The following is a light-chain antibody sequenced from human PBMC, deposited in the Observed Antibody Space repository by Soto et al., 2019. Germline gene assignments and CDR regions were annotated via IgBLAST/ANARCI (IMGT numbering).Light chain of an antibody. V-gene: IGKV1-5*01. CDR3: QQYNSYSSWT. CDR1: QNIRNW. CDR2: DAS. J-gene: IGKJ1*01. Sequence: DIQMTQSPSTLSASVVDSVTITGLASQNIRNWLAWYQQKPGKAPKLLIYDASSLESGVPSRFSGSGSGTEFTLTISSLQPDDFATYYCQQYNSYSSWTFGQGTKVDIK.